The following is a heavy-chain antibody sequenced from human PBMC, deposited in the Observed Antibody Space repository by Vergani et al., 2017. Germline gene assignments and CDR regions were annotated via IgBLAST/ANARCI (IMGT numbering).Heavy chain of an antibody. J-gene: IGHJ3*01. Sequence: EVQLVQSGAEVKKPGESLKIPCKGSGYSFTSYWIGWVRQMPGKGLEWMGIIYPGDSDTRYSPSFQGQVTIAADKSISTAYLQWRSLQASDTATYFCASGGHGSENGGALQLWGQGTNITVSS. CDR3: ASGGHGSENGGALQL. D-gene: IGHD3-10*01. V-gene: IGHV5-51*03. CDR2: IYPGDSDT. CDR1: GYSFTSYW.